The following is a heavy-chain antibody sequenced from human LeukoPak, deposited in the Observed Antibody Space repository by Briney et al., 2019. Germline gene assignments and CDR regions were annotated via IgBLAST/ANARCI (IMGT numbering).Heavy chain of an antibody. V-gene: IGHV4-34*01. CDR3: ARGLRGSRFDY. Sequence: SETLSLTCAVYGGSFSGYYWSWIRQPPGKGLEWIGEINDSGSTNYNPSLKSRVTISVDTSKNQFSLKLSSVTAADTAVYYCARGLRGSRFDYWGQGTLVTVSS. CDR1: GGSFSGYY. D-gene: IGHD2-15*01. CDR2: INDSGST. J-gene: IGHJ4*02.